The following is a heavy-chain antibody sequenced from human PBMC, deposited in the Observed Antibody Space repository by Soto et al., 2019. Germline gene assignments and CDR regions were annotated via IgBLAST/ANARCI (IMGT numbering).Heavy chain of an antibody. D-gene: IGHD3-10*01. CDR1: GYTLTELS. Sequence: SVKVSCKVSGYTLTELSMHWLRQAPGQGLEWMGGIIPIFGTANYAQKFQGRVTITADESTSTAYMELSSLRSEDTAVYYCAIGPYYYGSGSSFSYCYLDYWGQGTLVTVSS. CDR3: AIGPYYYGSGSSFSYCYLDY. J-gene: IGHJ4*02. V-gene: IGHV1-69*13. CDR2: IIPIFGTA.